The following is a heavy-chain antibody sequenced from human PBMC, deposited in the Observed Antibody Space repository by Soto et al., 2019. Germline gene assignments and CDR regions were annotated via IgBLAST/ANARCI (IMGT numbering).Heavy chain of an antibody. CDR3: ARSAYCTNGVCYYGVDY. Sequence: GESLTLSCKGSGYSFTSYWIGWVRQMPGKGLEWMGIIYPGDSDTRYSPSFQGQVTISADKSISTAYLQWSSLKASDTAMYYCARSAYCTNGVCYYGVDYWGQGTLVTVSS. V-gene: IGHV5-51*01. CDR2: IYPGDSDT. J-gene: IGHJ4*02. CDR1: GYSFTSYW. D-gene: IGHD2-8*01.